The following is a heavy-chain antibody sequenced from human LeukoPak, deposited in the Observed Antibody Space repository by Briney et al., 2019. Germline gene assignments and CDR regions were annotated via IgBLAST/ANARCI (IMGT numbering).Heavy chain of an antibody. CDR3: AKLGYGDYERTFDY. CDR1: GFTFDDYG. Sequence: AGGSLRLSCAASGFTFDDYGMSWVRQAPGKGLEWVSGINWNGGSTGYADSVKGRFTISRGNAKNSLYLQMNSLRAEDTALYYCAKLGYGDYERTFDYWGQGTLVTVSS. D-gene: IGHD4-17*01. CDR2: INWNGGST. V-gene: IGHV3-20*04. J-gene: IGHJ4*02.